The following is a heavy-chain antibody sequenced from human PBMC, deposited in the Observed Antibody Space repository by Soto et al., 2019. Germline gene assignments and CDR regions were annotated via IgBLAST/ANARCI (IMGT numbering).Heavy chain of an antibody. CDR1: GFTFSEYS. CDR2: IANGDNHI. CDR3: ARENGHCTDACNRGAFDI. V-gene: IGHV3-21*01. D-gene: IGHD2-2*01. J-gene: IGHJ3*02. Sequence: EVQVVESGGGLVKPGGSLRLSCAASGFTFSEYSFLWVRQAPGKGLEWLSFIANGDNHIFYSDSVKGRFTISRDNAKNSVYLQLNSLRADDSAVYYCARENGHCTDACNRGAFDIWGQGTMVTVPS.